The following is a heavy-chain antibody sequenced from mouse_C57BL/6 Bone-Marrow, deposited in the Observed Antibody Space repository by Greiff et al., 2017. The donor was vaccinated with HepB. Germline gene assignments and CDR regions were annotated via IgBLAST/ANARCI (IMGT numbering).Heavy chain of an antibody. CDR3: AKNDGYYFWYFDV. CDR2: IWSGGST. J-gene: IGHJ1*03. Sequence: VQLVESGPGLVQPSQSLSITCTVSGFSLTSYGVHWVRQPPGKGLEWLGVIWSGGSTDYNAAFISRLSISKDNSTSQVFFKMNSLQADDTAIYYCAKNDGYYFWYFDVWGTGTTVTVSS. V-gene: IGHV2-4*01. D-gene: IGHD2-3*01. CDR1: GFSLTSYG.